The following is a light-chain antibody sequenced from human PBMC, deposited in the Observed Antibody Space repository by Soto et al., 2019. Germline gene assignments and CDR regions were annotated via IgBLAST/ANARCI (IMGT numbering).Light chain of an antibody. CDR3: QHYGSSPLT. J-gene: IGKJ4*01. Sequence: EIMLTQSPGTLSLSPGERATLSCRASQSVSSSYLAWYQQKPGQAPRLLIYGASSRASGIPDRFSGSGSGTDFTLTISRLEPEDFAVYYCQHYGSSPLTFGGGTKVEIK. CDR2: GAS. CDR1: QSVSSSY. V-gene: IGKV3-20*01.